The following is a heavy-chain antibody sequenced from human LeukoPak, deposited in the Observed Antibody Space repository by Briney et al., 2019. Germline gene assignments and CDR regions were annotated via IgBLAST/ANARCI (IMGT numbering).Heavy chain of an antibody. Sequence: GASVKVSCKASAYTFTAYNIHWVRQAPGQGLEWVGWINPNRGGTKYAQKFQGRVTMTRDTSIDTAYVELSSLRSDDTAVYYCARGTGSSWFDPWGQGTLVTVSS. CDR2: INPNRGGT. J-gene: IGHJ5*02. CDR1: AYTFTAYN. D-gene: IGHD6-13*01. CDR3: ARGTGSSWFDP. V-gene: IGHV1-2*02.